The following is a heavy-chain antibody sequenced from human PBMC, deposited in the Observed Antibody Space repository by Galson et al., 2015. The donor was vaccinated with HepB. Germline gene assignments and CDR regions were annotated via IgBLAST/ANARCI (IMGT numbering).Heavy chain of an antibody. Sequence: SLRLSCAASGFTFNSYGMHWVRQTPGKGLEWLAVISFDGSSTYFADSVKGRFTISRDNSKNTLYLQMNGLRPGDTAIYYCAKLSSRHPMALDYFDSWGQGTLVAVSS. CDR2: ISFDGSST. D-gene: IGHD6-13*01. CDR1: GFTFNSYG. V-gene: IGHV3-30*18. J-gene: IGHJ4*02. CDR3: AKLSSRHPMALDYFDS.